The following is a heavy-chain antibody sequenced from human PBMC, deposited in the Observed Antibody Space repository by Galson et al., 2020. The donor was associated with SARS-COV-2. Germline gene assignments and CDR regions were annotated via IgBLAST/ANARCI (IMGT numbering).Heavy chain of an antibody. CDR3: AKSRGGYWYFDV. J-gene: IGHJ2*01. CDR2: ISNDGNNK. Sequence: GGSLRLSCAASGFTFSSYGMHWVRQAPGKGLEWVAVISNDGNNKYYADSVKGRFTLSRDNSKNTLYLQMNSLRAEDTAVYYCAKSRGGYWYFDVCGRGTLVTVSS. V-gene: IGHV3-30*18. CDR1: GFTFSSYG. D-gene: IGHD3-16*01.